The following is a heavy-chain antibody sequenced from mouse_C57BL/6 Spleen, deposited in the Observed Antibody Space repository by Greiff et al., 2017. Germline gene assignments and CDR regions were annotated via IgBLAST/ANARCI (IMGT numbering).Heavy chain of an antibody. CDR3: ARDEGSTIVRRFAY. CDR1: GFTFSSYA. J-gene: IGHJ3*01. D-gene: IGHD2-5*01. Sequence: EVQLVESGGGLVKPGGSLKLSCAASGFTFSSYAMSWVRQTPEKRLEWVATISAGGSYTYYHDNVKGRFTLSRDNATNNLYLKMSHLKSEDTAMYYCARDEGSTIVRRFAYWGQGTLVTVSA. CDR2: ISAGGSYT. V-gene: IGHV5-4*01.